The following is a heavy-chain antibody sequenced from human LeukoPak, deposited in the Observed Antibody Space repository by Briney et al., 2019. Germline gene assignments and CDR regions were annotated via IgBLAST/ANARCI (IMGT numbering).Heavy chain of an antibody. CDR1: GFTFSSYA. D-gene: IGHD3-10*01. Sequence: GGSLRLPRAASGFTFSSYAMSWVRQAPGKRLEWVSAISGSGGSTYYADSVRGRFTISRDNSKNTLYLQMNSLRAEDTAVYYCAKVRGSGSYYRRGYFDYWGQGTLVTVSS. V-gene: IGHV3-23*01. J-gene: IGHJ4*02. CDR3: AKVRGSGSYYRRGYFDY. CDR2: ISGSGGST.